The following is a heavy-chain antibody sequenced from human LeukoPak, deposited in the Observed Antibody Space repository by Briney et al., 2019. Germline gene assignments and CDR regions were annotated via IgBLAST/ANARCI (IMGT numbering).Heavy chain of an antibody. CDR3: ARAGPNCSSTSCLIGWFDP. CDR2: INPNSGGT. Sequence: GASVKVSCKASGYTFTGYYMHWVRQAPGQGLEWMGWINPNSGGTNYAQKFQGRVTMTRDTSISTAYMELSRLRSDDTAVYYCARAGPNCSSTSCLIGWFDPWGQGTLVTVSS. J-gene: IGHJ5*02. D-gene: IGHD2-2*01. CDR1: GYTFTGYY. V-gene: IGHV1-2*02.